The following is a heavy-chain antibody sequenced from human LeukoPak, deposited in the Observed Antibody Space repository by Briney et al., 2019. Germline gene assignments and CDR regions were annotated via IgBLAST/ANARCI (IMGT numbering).Heavy chain of an antibody. CDR1: GFTFSNAW. Sequence: GGSLRLSCAASGFTFSNAWMSWVRQAPGKGLEWVGRIKSKTDGGTTDYAAPVKGRFTISRDDSKNTLYLQMNSLKTEDTAVYYCTTVEIRSSWYYFDYWGQGTLVTVSS. J-gene: IGHJ4*02. D-gene: IGHD6-13*01. CDR3: TTVEIRSSWYYFDY. CDR2: IKSKTDGGTT. V-gene: IGHV3-15*01.